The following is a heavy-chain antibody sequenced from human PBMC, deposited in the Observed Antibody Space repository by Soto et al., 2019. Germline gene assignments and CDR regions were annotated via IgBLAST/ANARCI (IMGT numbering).Heavy chain of an antibody. CDR1: GFSFRTYA. D-gene: IGHD6-19*01. CDR3: AKIAEAVAGTVYAS. CDR2: ISGSGGRT. J-gene: IGHJ5*02. Sequence: LRLSCAASGFSFRTYAMGWVRQAPGKGLEWVSGISGSGGRTYYADSMKGRFTISRDNSKNTVYLQVNSLRAEDTAVYYCAKIAEAVAGTVYASWGQGTLATVAS. V-gene: IGHV3-23*01.